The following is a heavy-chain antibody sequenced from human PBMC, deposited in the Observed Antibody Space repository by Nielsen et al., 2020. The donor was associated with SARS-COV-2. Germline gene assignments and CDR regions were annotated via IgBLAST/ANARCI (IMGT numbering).Heavy chain of an antibody. CDR1: GFTFSSYG. D-gene: IGHD4-17*01. J-gene: IGHJ2*01. Sequence: GGSLRLSCAASGFTFSSYGMHWVRQAPGKGLEWVAVIWYDGSNKYYADSVKGRFTISRENAKNSLYLQMNSLRAGDTAVYYCARDGSYGDYVYSWYFDLWGRGTLVTVSS. V-gene: IGHV3-33*01. CDR3: ARDGSYGDYVYSWYFDL. CDR2: IWYDGSNK.